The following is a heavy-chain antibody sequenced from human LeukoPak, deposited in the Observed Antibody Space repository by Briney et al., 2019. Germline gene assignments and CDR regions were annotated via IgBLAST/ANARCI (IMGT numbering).Heavy chain of an antibody. CDR2: VYNSGGT. J-gene: IGHJ5*02. D-gene: IGHD6-19*01. Sequence: SETLSLTCTVSGGFITSSFYWSWIRQSPGKGLEWIGYVYNSGGTKYNPSLKSRLTISVDTSKNQFSLKLSSVTAADTAVYYCARHSRWLVTKPPNWFDPWGQGTLVTVSS. CDR1: GGFITSSFY. V-gene: IGHV4-59*08. CDR3: ARHSRWLVTKPPNWFDP.